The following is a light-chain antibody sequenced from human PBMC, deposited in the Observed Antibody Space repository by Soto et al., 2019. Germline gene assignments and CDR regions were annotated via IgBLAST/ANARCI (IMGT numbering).Light chain of an antibody. CDR1: QSVNINY. CDR3: HQYGSSQGT. CDR2: GTS. V-gene: IGKV3-20*01. Sequence: EIVLTQSPGTLSLSPGERATLSFRASQSVNINYFAWYQQKSGQAPRLLIYGTSNRASGIPDRFSGSGSGTDFTLSISGLEPEDFAVYYCHQYGSSQGTFGQGTKVDIK. J-gene: IGKJ1*01.